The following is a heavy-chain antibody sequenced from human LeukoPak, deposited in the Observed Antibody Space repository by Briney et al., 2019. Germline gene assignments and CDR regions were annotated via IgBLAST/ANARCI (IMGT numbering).Heavy chain of an antibody. J-gene: IGHJ1*01. CDR1: VGSINSYY. Sequence: SETLSLTCTVSVGSINSYYWSWIRQPPGKGLEWIGYIYYSGNTNYNPSLKSRLTISVDTSKNQFSLKLRSVTAADTAVYYCARDPRRDYYGSGSRDPLGYFQHWGQGTLVTVSS. CDR3: ARDPRRDYYGSGSRDPLGYFQH. V-gene: IGHV4-59*01. D-gene: IGHD3-10*01. CDR2: IYYSGNT.